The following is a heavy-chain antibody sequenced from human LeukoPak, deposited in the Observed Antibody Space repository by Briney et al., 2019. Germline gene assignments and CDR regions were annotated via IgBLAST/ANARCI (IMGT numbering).Heavy chain of an antibody. V-gene: IGHV3-30*02. CDR1: AFTFSSYG. CDR2: IRYDESNR. CDR3: AIAARGMDV. Sequence: GGSLRLSCAASAFTFSSYGMHWVRQAPGEGLEWVALIRYDESNRYYADSVKGRFTISRDNSKNTLYLQMNSLRAEDTAVYYCAIAARGMDVWGKGTTVTVSS. J-gene: IGHJ6*03.